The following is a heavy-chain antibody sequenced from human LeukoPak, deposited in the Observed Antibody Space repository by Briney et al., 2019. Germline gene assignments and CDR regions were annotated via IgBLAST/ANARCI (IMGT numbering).Heavy chain of an antibody. J-gene: IGHJ4*02. Sequence: GGSLRLSCAASGFTFSSYEMNWVRQAPGKGLEWVSSISSSSDFIYYADSVKGRFTISRDNAKNSLYLQMNSLRAEDTAVYYCARVSGGPLSYYFDYWGQGTLVTVSS. V-gene: IGHV3-21*01. CDR1: GFTFSSYE. D-gene: IGHD2-15*01. CDR2: ISSSSDFI. CDR3: ARVSGGPLSYYFDY.